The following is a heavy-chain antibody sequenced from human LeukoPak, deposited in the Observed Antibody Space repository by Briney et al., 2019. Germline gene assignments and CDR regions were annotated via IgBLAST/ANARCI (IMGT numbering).Heavy chain of an antibody. D-gene: IGHD5-18*01. CDR1: GRTFSYYW. J-gene: IGHJ3*01. CDR3: ATYVDTVRYDAFDV. CDR2: IHPDGKNT. Sequence: GGSLRLSCAASGRTFSYYWMDWVRQAPGKGLVWVSRIHPDGKNTAYADSVKGRFTISRDNARNTLFLQMNSLRTEDAAVYYCATYVDTVRYDAFDVWGQGTMVTVSS. V-gene: IGHV3-74*01.